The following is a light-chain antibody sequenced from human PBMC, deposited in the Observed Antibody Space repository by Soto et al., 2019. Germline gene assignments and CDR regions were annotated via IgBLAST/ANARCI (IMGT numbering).Light chain of an antibody. CDR2: TAS. CDR3: QQTNSFPFS. CDR1: QGISRW. Sequence: IQMTQSPSSVSASVGDRVTITCRASQGISRWLAWYQQKPGKAPKLLIYTASRLQSGVPSRFSGSGSGTAFTLTLSSLQPEYFATYYCQQTNSFPFSFGPGTKVDIK. J-gene: IGKJ3*01. V-gene: IGKV1-12*01.